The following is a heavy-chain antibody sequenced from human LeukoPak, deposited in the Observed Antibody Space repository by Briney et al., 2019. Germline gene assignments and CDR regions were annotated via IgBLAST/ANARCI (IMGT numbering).Heavy chain of an antibody. CDR3: AKAIYSSSRMDV. CDR1: GFTFSDYA. V-gene: IGHV3-23*01. D-gene: IGHD6-13*01. Sequence: GGSLRLSCVASGFTFSDYAMSWVRQAPGKGLEWVSAISGSGGSTYYADSVKGRFTISRDNSKNTLYLQMNSLRAEDTAVYYCAKAIYSSSRMDVWGQGTTVTVSS. J-gene: IGHJ6*02. CDR2: ISGSGGST.